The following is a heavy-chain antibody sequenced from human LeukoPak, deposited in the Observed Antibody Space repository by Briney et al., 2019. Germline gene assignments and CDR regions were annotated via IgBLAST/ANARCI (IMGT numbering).Heavy chain of an antibody. CDR3: ARARGITGTDFDY. CDR2: ISSSSSYI. D-gene: IGHD1-20*01. J-gene: IGHJ4*02. V-gene: IGHV3-21*01. Sequence: GGSLRLSCAASGFTFSSYSMNWVRQAPGKGLEWVSAISSSSSYIYYADSVKGRFTISRDNAKNSLYLQMNSLRAEDTAVYYCARARGITGTDFDYWGQGTLVTVSS. CDR1: GFTFSSYS.